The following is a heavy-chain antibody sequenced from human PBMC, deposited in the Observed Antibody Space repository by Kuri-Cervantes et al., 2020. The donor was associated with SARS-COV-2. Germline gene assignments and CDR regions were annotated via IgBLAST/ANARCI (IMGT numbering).Heavy chain of an antibody. CDR3: ASGYSSGRRAFDI. Sequence: GGSLRLSCAASGFTFSDYYMSWIRQAPGKGLEWVSYISSSGSTIYYADSVKGRFTISRDNAKNSLYLQMNRLRAEVTAVYYCASGYSSGRRAFDIWGPGTMVTVSS. J-gene: IGHJ3*02. V-gene: IGHV3-11*01. D-gene: IGHD6-19*01. CDR2: ISSSGSTI. CDR1: GFTFSDYY.